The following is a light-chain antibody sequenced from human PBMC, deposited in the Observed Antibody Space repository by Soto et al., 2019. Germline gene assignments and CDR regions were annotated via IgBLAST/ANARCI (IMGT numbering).Light chain of an antibody. J-gene: IGKJ5*01. V-gene: IGKV1-27*01. CDR3: QSYNTARPT. Sequence: DIQMTQSPSSLSASMGDRVAITCRASQAISNSLAWYQQQPGKPPQLLIYAASTMKSGVPSLFSGSGSWTDFTLTIRGLQPEDLETYYCQSYNTARPTFGQGTRLGIK. CDR1: QAISNS. CDR2: AAS.